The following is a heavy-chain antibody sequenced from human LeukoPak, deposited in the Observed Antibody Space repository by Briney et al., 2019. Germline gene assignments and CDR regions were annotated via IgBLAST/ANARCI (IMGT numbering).Heavy chain of an antibody. Sequence: GGSLRLSCITSGFTFGGYGRSWVRQAPGKGLEWVGFIRSKAYGATTEYAASLKDRFTISRDDSKSIAYLQVNSLKTEDTAVYYCTRILLKWELPGSDAFDIWGEGTMVTVSS. CDR2: IRSKAYGATT. J-gene: IGHJ3*02. CDR3: TRILLKWELPGSDAFDI. V-gene: IGHV3-49*04. D-gene: IGHD1-26*01. CDR1: GFTFGGYG.